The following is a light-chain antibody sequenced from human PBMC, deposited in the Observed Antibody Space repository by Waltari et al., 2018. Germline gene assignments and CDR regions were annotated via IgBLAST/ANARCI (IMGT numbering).Light chain of an antibody. CDR1: SVLYSSNNKNY. CDR2: WAS. J-gene: IGKJ4*01. CDR3: QQYYSTPLT. V-gene: IGKV4-1*01. Sequence: SVLYSSNNKNYLCRYQQKPGQPPKLLIYWASTRESGVPDRFSGSGSGTDFTLTISSLQAEDVAVYYCQQYYSTPLTFGGGTKVEIK.